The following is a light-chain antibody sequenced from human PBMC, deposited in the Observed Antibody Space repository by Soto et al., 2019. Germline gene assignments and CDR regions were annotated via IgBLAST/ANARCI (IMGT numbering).Light chain of an antibody. Sequence: DIVLTQSPDSLAVPLGERATINCKSSQSLFFTSNSKNYLSWHQLKPGQPPKLLISWASTREFGVPDRFSGSGSGTDFTLTISSLQAEDVAVYYCQQHYTLPLTFGGGTTVEIK. CDR2: WAS. J-gene: IGKJ4*01. V-gene: IGKV4-1*01. CDR1: QSLFFTSNSKNY. CDR3: QQHYTLPLT.